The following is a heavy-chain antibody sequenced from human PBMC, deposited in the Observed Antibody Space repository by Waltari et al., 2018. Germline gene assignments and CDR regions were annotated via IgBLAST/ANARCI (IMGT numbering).Heavy chain of an antibody. V-gene: IGHV4-4*02. CDR3: AGDRAIGLFFDY. D-gene: IGHD2-2*01. CDR1: GDSISSNYW. Sequence: QVQLQESGPGLVKPSGTLSLTCAVSGDSISSNYWWSWVRQSPGKGLEWIGQVHHSGRTHYKPSRQSRVTISVDKSKNQFSLNLNSVTAADTAVYYCAGDRAIGLFFDYWGQGTLVTVSS. CDR2: VHHSGRT. J-gene: IGHJ4*02.